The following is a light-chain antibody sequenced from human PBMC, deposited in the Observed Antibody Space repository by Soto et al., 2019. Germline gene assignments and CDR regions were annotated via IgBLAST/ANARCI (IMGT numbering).Light chain of an antibody. J-gene: IGKJ1*01. CDR1: QSVSSW. V-gene: IGKV1-5*01. CDR2: DAS. CDR3: QHYNTYSPGT. Sequence: DIRMNQTPATLSAFAGDRVTVNCRASQSVSSWVAWYQEKPGRGPKLLIYDASTWQSGVPSRFLGSGSGTEFTLTITSLQPDDFATYYCQHYNTYSPGTFGQGTKVDIK.